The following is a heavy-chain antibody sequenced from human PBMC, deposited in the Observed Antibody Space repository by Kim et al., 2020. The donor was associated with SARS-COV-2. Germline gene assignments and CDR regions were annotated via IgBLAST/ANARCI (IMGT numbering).Heavy chain of an antibody. V-gene: IGHV3-72*01. CDR1: GFTFSDHS. Sequence: GGSLRLSCAASGFTFSDHSMYWVRQAPGKGLEWVGRTRNKANSCTTEYAASVKGGFTISRDDSKNSLYLQMNSLKTEDTAVYYCATGLYYCDSTGPEYFQHWGQGTLVTVSS. J-gene: IGHJ1*01. D-gene: IGHD3-22*01. CDR2: TRNKANSCTT. CDR3: ATGLYYCDSTGPEYFQH.